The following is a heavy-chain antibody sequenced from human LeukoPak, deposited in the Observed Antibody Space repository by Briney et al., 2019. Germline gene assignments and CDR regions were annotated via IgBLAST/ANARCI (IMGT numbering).Heavy chain of an antibody. D-gene: IGHD3-22*01. CDR1: GYTFTGYS. J-gene: IGHJ4*01. Sequence: ASVKVSCKAPGYTFTGYSIHWVRQAPGQGLEWMGWINPNSGGTNYAQKFQGRVTMTRDTSISTVYMELSRLRSDGTAVYYCARDVPAKYYYDSSGYSYWGQGTLVTVSS. CDR2: INPNSGGT. V-gene: IGHV1-2*02. CDR3: ARDVPAKYYYDSSGYSY.